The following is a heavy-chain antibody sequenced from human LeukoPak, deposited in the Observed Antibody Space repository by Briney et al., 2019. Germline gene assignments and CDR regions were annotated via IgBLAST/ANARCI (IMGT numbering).Heavy chain of an antibody. D-gene: IGHD3-10*01. J-gene: IGHJ6*02. Sequence: PSETQSLTCTVSGGSISSYYWSWIRQPPGKGLGWIGYIYYSGTTNYNPSLKSRVTISVDTSKNQFSLKLSSVTAADTAVYYCAREMVRGALDVWGQGTTVTVSS. CDR3: AREMVRGALDV. V-gene: IGHV4-59*12. CDR2: IYYSGTT. CDR1: GGSISSYY.